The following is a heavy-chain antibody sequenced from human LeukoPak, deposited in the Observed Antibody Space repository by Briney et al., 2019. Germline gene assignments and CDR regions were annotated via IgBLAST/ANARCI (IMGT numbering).Heavy chain of an antibody. CDR2: INHSGST. D-gene: IGHD6-13*01. V-gene: IGHV4-34*01. CDR3: ARVHLGSSSY. CDR1: GGSFSGYY. J-gene: IGHJ4*02. Sequence: SETLSLTCAVYGGSFSGYYWSWIRQPPGKGLEWIGEINHSGSTNYNPSLKSRVTISVDTSKNQFSLKLSSVTAADTAVYYCARVHLGSSSYWGQGTLATVSS.